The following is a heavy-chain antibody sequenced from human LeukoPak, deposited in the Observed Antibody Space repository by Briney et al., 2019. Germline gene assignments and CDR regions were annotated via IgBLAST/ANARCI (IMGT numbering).Heavy chain of an antibody. Sequence: SETLSLTCTVSGGSISSYYWSWIRQPPGKGLEWIGYIYYSGSTNYNPSLKSRVTISVDTSKNQFSLKLSSVTAADTAVYYCAGGRGYYGSGTLPIDYWGQGTLVTVSS. J-gene: IGHJ4*02. CDR2: IYYSGST. CDR1: GGSISSYY. CDR3: AGGRGYYGSGTLPIDY. D-gene: IGHD3-10*01. V-gene: IGHV4-59*01.